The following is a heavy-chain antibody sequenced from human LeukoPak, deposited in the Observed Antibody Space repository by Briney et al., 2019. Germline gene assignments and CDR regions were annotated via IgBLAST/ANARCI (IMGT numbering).Heavy chain of an antibody. J-gene: IGHJ6*02. V-gene: IGHV1-18*01. CDR2: ISAYNGNT. CDR1: GYTFTSYG. CDR3: ARDLEGGSGWFYYYYGMDV. D-gene: IGHD6-19*01. Sequence: GASVTVSCKASGYTFTSYGISWVRQAPGQGLEWMGWISAYNGNTNYAQKLQGRVTMTTDTSTSTAYMELRSLRSDDTAVYYCARDLEGGSGWFYYYYGMDVWGQGTTVTVSS.